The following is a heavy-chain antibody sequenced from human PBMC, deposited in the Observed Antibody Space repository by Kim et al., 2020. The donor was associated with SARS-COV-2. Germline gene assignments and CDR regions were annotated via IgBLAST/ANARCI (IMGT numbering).Heavy chain of an antibody. CDR3: ARGQVQGVIPQDY. Sequence: AVKVSCKASGYTFTSYAMHWVRQAPGQRLEWMGWINAGNGNTKYSQKFQGRVTITRDTSASTAYMELSSLRSEETAVYYCARGQVQGVIPQDYWGQGTL. D-gene: IGHD3-10*01. V-gene: IGHV1-3*01. J-gene: IGHJ4*02. CDR1: GYTFTSYA. CDR2: INAGNGNT.